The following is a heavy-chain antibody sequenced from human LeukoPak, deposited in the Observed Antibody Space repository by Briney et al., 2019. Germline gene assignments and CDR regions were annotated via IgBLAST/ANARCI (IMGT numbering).Heavy chain of an antibody. CDR3: ARGIAAAGTNWFDP. CDR2: INPNSGGT. V-gene: IGHV1-2*06. CDR1: GYTFTGYY. Sequence: ASVKVSCKASGYTFTGYYMQWVRQAPGQGLEWMGRINPNSGGTNYAQKFQGRVTMTRDTSISTAYMELSRLRSDDTAVYYCARGIAAAGTNWFDPWGQGTLVAVSS. D-gene: IGHD6-13*01. J-gene: IGHJ5*02.